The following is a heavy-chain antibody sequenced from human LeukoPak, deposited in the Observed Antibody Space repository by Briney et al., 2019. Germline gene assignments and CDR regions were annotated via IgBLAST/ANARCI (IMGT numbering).Heavy chain of an antibody. Sequence: PGGSLRLSCAASGFTFSSYNMNWVRQAPGKGMGWVSYISSSSSTIYYADSVKGRFTISRDNAKNSLYLQMNSLRDEDTAVYYCAREYSSSSGSVSDYWGQGTLVTVSS. D-gene: IGHD6-6*01. CDR2: ISSSSSTI. J-gene: IGHJ4*02. V-gene: IGHV3-48*02. CDR1: GFTFSSYN. CDR3: AREYSSSSGSVSDY.